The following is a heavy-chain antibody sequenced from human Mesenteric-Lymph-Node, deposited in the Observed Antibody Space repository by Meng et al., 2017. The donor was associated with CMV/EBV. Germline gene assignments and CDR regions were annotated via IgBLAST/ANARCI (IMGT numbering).Heavy chain of an antibody. Sequence: GGSLRLSCAASGFTFSNYWMSWVRQAPGKGLEWVANINQDGSEEYYVDSVKGRFTISRDNAKKSLFLEVNSLRVEDMAMYYCARCRGDDYLDYWGQGTPVTVSS. CDR1: GFTFSNYW. V-gene: IGHV3-7*01. J-gene: IGHJ4*02. CDR3: ARCRGDDYLDY. CDR2: INQDGSEE. D-gene: IGHD3-10*01.